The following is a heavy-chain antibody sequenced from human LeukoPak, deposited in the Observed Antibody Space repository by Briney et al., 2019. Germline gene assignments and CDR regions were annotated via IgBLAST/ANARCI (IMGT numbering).Heavy chain of an antibody. J-gene: IGHJ2*01. CDR2: INHSGST. CDR3: ARSGYCSGGSCYSLMPPSWYFDL. D-gene: IGHD2-15*01. V-gene: IGHV4-34*01. CDR1: GGSFSGYY. Sequence: PSETLSLTCAVYGGSFSGYYWSWIRQPPGKGLEWIGEINHSGSTNYNPSLKSRVTISVDTSKNQFSLKLSSVTAADTAVYYCARSGYCSGGSCYSLMPPSWYFDLWGRGTLVTVSS.